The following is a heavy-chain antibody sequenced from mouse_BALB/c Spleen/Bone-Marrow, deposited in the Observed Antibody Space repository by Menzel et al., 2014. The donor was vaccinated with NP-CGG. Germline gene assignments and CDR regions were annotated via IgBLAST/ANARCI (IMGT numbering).Heavy chain of an antibody. CDR2: ISSGGSYT. Sequence: DVQLVEPGGGLVKPGGSLKLSCAASGSTFSSYTMSWVRQTPEKRLEWVATISSGGSYTYYPDSVKGRFTISRDNAKNTLYLQMSSLKSEDTAMYYCTRSYYRYDEEAWFAYWGQGTLVTVSA. D-gene: IGHD2-14*01. V-gene: IGHV5-6-4*01. J-gene: IGHJ3*01. CDR1: GSTFSSYT. CDR3: TRSYYRYDEEAWFAY.